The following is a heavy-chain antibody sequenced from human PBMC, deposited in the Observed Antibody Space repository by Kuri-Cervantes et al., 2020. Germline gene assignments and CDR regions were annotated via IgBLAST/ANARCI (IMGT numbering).Heavy chain of an antibody. CDR1: AGSIRSYY. Sequence: GSLRLSCTVSAGSIRSYYWGWVRQPPGKGLEYLGNIYSSGSTNYSPSLKSRVTLSVDTSKNQFSLKLSSVTAADTAVYYCAREPGYGSGPLDYWGQGTLVTVSS. CDR3: AREPGYGSGPLDY. CDR2: IYSSGST. J-gene: IGHJ4*02. D-gene: IGHD3-10*01. V-gene: IGHV4-59*01.